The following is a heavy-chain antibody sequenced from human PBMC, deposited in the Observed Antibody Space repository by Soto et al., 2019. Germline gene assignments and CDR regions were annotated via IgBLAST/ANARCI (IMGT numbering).Heavy chain of an antibody. CDR2: ISGSGGTT. CDR3: ARADTYYYDSSGYHYFDY. D-gene: IGHD3-22*01. V-gene: IGHV3-23*01. J-gene: IGHJ4*02. CDR1: GFTFSSCP. Sequence: GGSLRLSCAASGFTFSSCPMSWVRQAPGKGLEWVSAISGSGGTTYYADSVKGRFTISRDNAKNSLYLQMNSLRAEDTAVYYCARADTYYYDSSGYHYFDYWGQGTLVTVSS.